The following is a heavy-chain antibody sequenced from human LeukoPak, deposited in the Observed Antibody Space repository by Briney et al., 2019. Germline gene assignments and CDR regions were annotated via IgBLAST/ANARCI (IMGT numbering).Heavy chain of an antibody. D-gene: IGHD3-16*02. CDR1: GFTFSNHG. CDR2: IKQDGSEK. V-gene: IGHV3-7*01. Sequence: GGSLRLSCTASGFTFSNHGMHWVRQAPGKGLEGVANIKQDGSEKYYVDSVKGRFTISRDNDKYSLYLEMNSLRAEDTAVYYCARDRPSDYVWGSYRQVFDAFDIWGQGTMVTVSS. CDR3: ARDRPSDYVWGSYRQVFDAFDI. J-gene: IGHJ3*02.